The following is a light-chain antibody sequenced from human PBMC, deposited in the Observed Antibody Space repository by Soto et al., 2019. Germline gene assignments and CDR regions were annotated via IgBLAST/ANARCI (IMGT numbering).Light chain of an antibody. Sequence: QSALTQPASVSGSPGQSITLSCAGTSSDIGAHNFVSWYQHHPGKAPKLIIYEVTKWPSGVSTRFSGSKAGNTASLTISGLQAEDAADYYCNSYTLSRTVVFGGGTKLTVL. V-gene: IGLV2-14*01. CDR1: SSDIGAHNF. J-gene: IGLJ2*01. CDR2: EVT. CDR3: NSYTLSRTVV.